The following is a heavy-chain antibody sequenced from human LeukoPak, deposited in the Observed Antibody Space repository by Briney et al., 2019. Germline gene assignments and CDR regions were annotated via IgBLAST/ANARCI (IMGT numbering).Heavy chain of an antibody. V-gene: IGHV4-34*01. CDR2: INHSGST. CDR3: ARAHQITYYYDSSGYRDNWFDP. CDR1: GGSFSGYY. Sequence: SETLSLTCAVYGGSFSGYYWSWIRQPPGKGLEWIGEINHSGSTNYNPSLKSRVTISVDTSKNQFSLKLSSVTAADTAVYYCARAHQITYYYDSSGYRDNWFDPWGQGTLVTVSS. J-gene: IGHJ5*02. D-gene: IGHD3-22*01.